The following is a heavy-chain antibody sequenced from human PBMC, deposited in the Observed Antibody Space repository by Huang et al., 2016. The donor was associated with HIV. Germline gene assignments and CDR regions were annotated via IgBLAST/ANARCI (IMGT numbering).Heavy chain of an antibody. CDR2: MNPNSGDT. CDR3: ARGGLLWFGELAT. Sequence: QVQLVQSGAEVKKPGASVKVSCKASGYTFTNYDINWVRQATGQGIEWMGWMNPNSGDTGFAQKFQGRAPMTRNTSISTAYMELSSLRSEDTAVYYCARGGLLWFGELATWGQGTLVTVSS. CDR1: GYTFTNYD. D-gene: IGHD3-10*01. V-gene: IGHV1-8*01. J-gene: IGHJ5*02.